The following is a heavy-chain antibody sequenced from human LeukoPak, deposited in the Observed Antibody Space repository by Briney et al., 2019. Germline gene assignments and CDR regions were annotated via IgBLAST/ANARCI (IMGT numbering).Heavy chain of an antibody. Sequence: ASVKVSCKTSGYVFINYYIHWVRLAPVQGLQWMGWINPKSGATNYAQSFQGRVALTTDTSISTAFMELSNLRPDDTAIYFCARSVTYNWFDPWGQGTLVTVSS. V-gene: IGHV1-2*02. J-gene: IGHJ5*02. CDR1: GYVFINYY. CDR3: ARSVTYNWFDP. D-gene: IGHD2-21*02. CDR2: INPKSGAT.